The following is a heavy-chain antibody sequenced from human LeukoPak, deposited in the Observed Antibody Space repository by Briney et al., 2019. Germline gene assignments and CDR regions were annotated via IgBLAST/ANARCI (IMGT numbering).Heavy chain of an antibody. V-gene: IGHV4-34*01. D-gene: IGHD1-20*01. CDR1: GGSFSGYY. CDR2: INHSGST. CDR3: ARGRITGTPHFDY. J-gene: IGHJ4*02. Sequence: SETLSLTCAVYGGSFSGYYWSWIRQPPGKGLEWIGEINHSGSTNYNPSLKSRVTISVDTSKNQFSLKLSSVTAADTAVYYCARGRITGTPHFDYWGQGTLVTVSS.